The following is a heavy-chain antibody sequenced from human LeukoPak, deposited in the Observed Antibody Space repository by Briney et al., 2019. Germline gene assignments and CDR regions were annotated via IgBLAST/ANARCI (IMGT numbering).Heavy chain of an antibody. V-gene: IGHV4-59*08. CDR1: GGSIGRFY. Sequence: SETLSLTCTVSGGSIGRFYWSWLRQPPGKGLEWIGDIYYSGITNQRPSLKSRVTISVDTSKNQSSLKLNSVTAADTAVYYCVRHGSGGWYYFDSWGQGTLVTVSS. CDR2: IYYSGIT. CDR3: VRHGSGGWYYFDS. D-gene: IGHD6-19*01. J-gene: IGHJ4*02.